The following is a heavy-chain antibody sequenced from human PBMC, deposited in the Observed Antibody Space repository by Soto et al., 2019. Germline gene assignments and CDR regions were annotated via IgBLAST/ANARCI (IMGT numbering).Heavy chain of an antibody. J-gene: IGHJ1*01. CDR3: AKYAGGSLHS. V-gene: IGHV4-61*08. CDR1: GGSFRSDGQD. Sequence: VQLQESGPGLVKPSATLSLTFTVSGGSFRSDGQDWCWILQHPGKGLEWIGVMSYSGLGNSNFKPSHKTRLTVSVDVSNKQLSLQLLAVTSAATEVYYCAKYAGGSLHSWGQGNLVT. D-gene: IGHD2-15*01. CDR2: MSYSGLGNS.